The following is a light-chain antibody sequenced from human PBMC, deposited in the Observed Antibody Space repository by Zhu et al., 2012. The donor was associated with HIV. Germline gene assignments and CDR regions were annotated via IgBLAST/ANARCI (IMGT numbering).Light chain of an antibody. V-gene: IGKV3-11*01. CDR2: DAS. CDR1: QTVHSS. CDR3: QHRGSRPPLT. J-gene: IGKJ4*01. Sequence: DIVLTQSPVTLSLSPGERAILSCRASQTVHSSVSWYQQKPGQSPRLLIFDASNRATGVPDRFRGAGSGTDFTLTIINLEPDDFGVYYCQHRGSRPPLTFGGGTRVEMK.